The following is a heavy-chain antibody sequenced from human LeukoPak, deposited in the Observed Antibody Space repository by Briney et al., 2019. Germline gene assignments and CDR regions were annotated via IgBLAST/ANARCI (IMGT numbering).Heavy chain of an antibody. CDR2: ISSSSSYI. CDR3: ARGVSSSHFDY. V-gene: IGHV3-21*01. Sequence: GGSLRLSCAASGFTFSSNSMNWVRQAPGKGLEWVSSISSSSSYIYYADSVEGRFTISRDNAKNSLYLQVNSLRAEDTAVYYCARGVSSSHFDYWGQGTLVTVSS. CDR1: GFTFSSNS. D-gene: IGHD6-6*01. J-gene: IGHJ4*02.